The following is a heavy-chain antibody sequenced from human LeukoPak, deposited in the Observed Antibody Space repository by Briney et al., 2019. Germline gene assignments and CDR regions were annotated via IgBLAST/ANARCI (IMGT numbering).Heavy chain of an antibody. CDR3: ARISLKGSYYFDY. D-gene: IGHD6-13*01. J-gene: IGHJ4*02. V-gene: IGHV4-59*01. CDR2: IYYSGST. Sequence: PSETLSLTCAVSGGSISSYYWSWIRQPPGKGLEWIGYIYYSGSTNYNPSLKSRVTISVDTSKNQFSLKLSSVTAADTAVYYCARISLKGSYYFDYWGQGTLVTVSS. CDR1: GGSISSYY.